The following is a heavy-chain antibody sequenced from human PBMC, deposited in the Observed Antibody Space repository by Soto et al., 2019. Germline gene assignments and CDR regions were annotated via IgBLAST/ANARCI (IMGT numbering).Heavy chain of an antibody. CDR1: GFNFGVFG. Sequence: QVRLVESGGGVVQPGRSLRLSCAASGFNFGVFGMHWVRQAPGKGLEWLSVLSYEGSEEYYADSVRGRFTISRDNSKNTLFLQMDILRVDNTGVYYCALTRRSSLLEVAGPGFEYWGQGTLVTVS. CDR2: LSYEGSEE. D-gene: IGHD6-19*01. J-gene: IGHJ4*02. V-gene: IGHV3-30*03. CDR3: ALTRRSSLLEVAGPGFEY.